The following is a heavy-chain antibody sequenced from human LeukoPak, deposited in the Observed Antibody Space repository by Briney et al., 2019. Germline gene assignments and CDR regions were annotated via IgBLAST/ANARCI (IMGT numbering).Heavy chain of an antibody. D-gene: IGHD4-17*01. Sequence: GRSLRLSCAASGFTFSSYGMHWVRQAPGKGLEWVAVISYDGSNKYYAESVRGRLTISRDNSKNTLYLQMNSLRAEDTAVYYCARAGFYGDYTDYWGQGTLVTVSS. V-gene: IGHV3-30*03. CDR1: GFTFSSYG. CDR2: ISYDGSNK. J-gene: IGHJ4*02. CDR3: ARAGFYGDYTDY.